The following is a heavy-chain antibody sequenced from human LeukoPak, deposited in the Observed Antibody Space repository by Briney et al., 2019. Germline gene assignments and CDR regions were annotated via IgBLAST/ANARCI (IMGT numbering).Heavy chain of an antibody. J-gene: IGHJ6*03. D-gene: IGHD2-2*01. Sequence: SETLSLTCTVSGGSISSYYWSWIRQPAGKGLEWIGRIYTSGSTNYNPSLKSRVTMSVDTSKNQFSLKLSSVTAADTAVYYCARDKVVPAARYYYYMDVWGKGTTVTVSS. CDR1: GGSISSYY. CDR3: ARDKVVPAARYYYYMDV. V-gene: IGHV4-4*07. CDR2: IYTSGST.